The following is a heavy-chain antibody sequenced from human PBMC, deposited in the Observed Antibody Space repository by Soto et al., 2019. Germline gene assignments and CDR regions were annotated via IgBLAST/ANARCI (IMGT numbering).Heavy chain of an antibody. J-gene: IGHJ4*02. Sequence: QVQLVESGEGVVQPGRSLRLSCAASGFMFSNHGMHWVRQAPGKGLEWVAVIWSDGNNRYYADSVKGRFTISRDNSKNTLYLQMNSLRAEDTAVYYCVRGDNWNDEASDYWGQGTLVTVSS. CDR1: GFMFSNHG. D-gene: IGHD1-1*01. CDR2: IWSDGNNR. CDR3: VRGDNWNDEASDY. V-gene: IGHV3-33*01.